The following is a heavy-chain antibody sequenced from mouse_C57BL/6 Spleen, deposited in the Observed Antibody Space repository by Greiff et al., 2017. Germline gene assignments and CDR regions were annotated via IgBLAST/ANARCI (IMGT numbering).Heavy chain of an antibody. CDR1: GYTFTSYG. V-gene: IGHV1-81*01. CDR3: ARIYSEYFDV. D-gene: IGHD2-4*01. CDR2: IYPRSGNT. J-gene: IGHJ1*03. Sequence: QVQLKQSGAELARPGASVKLSCKASGYTFTSYGISWVKQRTGQGLEWIGEIYPRSGNTYYNEKFKGKATLTADKSSSTAYMELRSLTSEDSAVYFCARIYSEYFDVWGTGTTVTVSS.